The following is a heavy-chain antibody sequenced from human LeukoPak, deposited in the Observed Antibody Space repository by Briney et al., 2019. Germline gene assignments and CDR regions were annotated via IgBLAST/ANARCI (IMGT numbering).Heavy chain of an antibody. CDR1: GFSLSTSGVG. J-gene: IGHJ4*02. CDR3: AQSSKPPPIYSSGWYKGGGYYFDY. D-gene: IGHD6-19*01. V-gene: IGHV2-5*02. CDR2: IYWDDDK. Sequence: SGPTLVKPTQTLTLTCTFSGFSLSTSGVGVGWIRQPPGKALERLALIYWDDDKLYSPSLKSRLTITKDTSKNQVVLTMTNMDPVDTAPYYCAQSSKPPPIYSSGWYKGGGYYFDYWGQGTLVTVSS.